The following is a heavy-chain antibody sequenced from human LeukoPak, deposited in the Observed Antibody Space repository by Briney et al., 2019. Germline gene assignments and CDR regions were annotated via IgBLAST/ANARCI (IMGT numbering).Heavy chain of an antibody. Sequence: SETLSLTCAVSRGSITSHSWSWIRQPPGKGLEWIGYIFYSGHTNYNPSLRSRVTISVDTSKTQFSLRLSSVTAADTAVYYCARDTDRRSSPGSWFDPWGQGTLVTVSS. CDR1: RGSITSHS. CDR3: ARDTDRRSSPGSWFDP. D-gene: IGHD2-15*01. CDR2: IFYSGHT. J-gene: IGHJ5*02. V-gene: IGHV4-59*11.